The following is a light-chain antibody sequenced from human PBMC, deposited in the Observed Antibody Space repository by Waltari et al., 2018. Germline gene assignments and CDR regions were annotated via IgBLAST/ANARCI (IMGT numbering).Light chain of an antibody. CDR1: GSNLGAGYA. CDR3: QSYDTSLSVV. V-gene: IGLV1-40*01. Sequence: QSVLTQPPSVSGAPGQRVPISCTGSGSNLGAGYAVHWYQQHPGKAPKLLIYGTSTRPPGVPDRFFGSQSGTSASLAITALQAEDEAEYYCQSYDTSLSVVFGGGTKLTVL. J-gene: IGLJ2*01. CDR2: GTS.